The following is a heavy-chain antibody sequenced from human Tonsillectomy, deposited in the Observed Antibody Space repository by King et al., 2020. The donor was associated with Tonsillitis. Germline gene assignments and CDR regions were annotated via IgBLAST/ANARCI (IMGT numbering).Heavy chain of an antibody. V-gene: IGHV4-39*01. CDR1: GGSISSNSYY. CDR2: MYYGGHT. J-gene: IGHJ4*02. D-gene: IGHD3-22*01. Sequence: LQLQESGPGLVKPSETLSLTCTVSGGSISSNSYYWGWLRQPPGKGLEWIGSMYYGGHTYYNPSHKSRGSISVDTSKNQFSRKLSSVIAADTAVYYCASLYYDSRAYRLSYVDYWGKETLVTVSS. CDR3: ASLYYDSRAYRLSYVDY.